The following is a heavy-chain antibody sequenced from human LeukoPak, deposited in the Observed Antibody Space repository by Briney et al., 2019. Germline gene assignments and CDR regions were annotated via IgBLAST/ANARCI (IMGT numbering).Heavy chain of an antibody. CDR3: ARMAVADPEIDY. D-gene: IGHD6-19*01. CDR2: INPSGGST. V-gene: IGHV1-46*01. J-gene: IGHJ4*02. CDR1: GYTFTSYY. Sequence: ASVKVSCKASGYTFTSYYMHWVRQAPGQGLEWMGIINPSGGSTSYAQKSQGRVTMTRDTSTSTVYMELSSLRSEDTAVYYCARMAVADPEIDYWGQGTLVTVSS.